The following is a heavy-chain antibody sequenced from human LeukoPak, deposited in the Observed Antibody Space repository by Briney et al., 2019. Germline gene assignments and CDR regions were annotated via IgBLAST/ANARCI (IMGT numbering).Heavy chain of an antibody. D-gene: IGHD7-27*01. Sequence: GGSLRLSCVASGFTFGNVVMSWVRQAPGKGLEWVSAISYNGASTDYADPVRGRFAISRDNSKNTLYLQMNSLRAEDTAVYYCARRTGGTKDYWGQGTRVTVSS. J-gene: IGHJ4*02. CDR2: ISYNGAST. CDR3: ARRTGGTKDY. CDR1: GFTFGNVV. V-gene: IGHV3-23*01.